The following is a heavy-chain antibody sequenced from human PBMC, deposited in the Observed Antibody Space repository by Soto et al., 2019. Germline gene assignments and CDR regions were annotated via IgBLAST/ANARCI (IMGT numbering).Heavy chain of an antibody. D-gene: IGHD1-26*01. V-gene: IGHV3-48*02. CDR3: ARDLAWAFDS. Sequence: QPGGSLRLSCAASGFTFSTFSMNWVRQAPGKGLEWLSYIGGSGGSISYADSVKGRFTISRDNGKNTLYLQMSSLRDEDTAVYYCARDLAWAFDSWGQCARITVSS. CDR1: GFTFSTFS. J-gene: IGHJ4*02. CDR2: IGGSGGSI.